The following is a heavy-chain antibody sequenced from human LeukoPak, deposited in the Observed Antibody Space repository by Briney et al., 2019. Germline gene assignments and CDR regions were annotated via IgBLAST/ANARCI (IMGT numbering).Heavy chain of an antibody. V-gene: IGHV3-53*01. CDR1: GFTVNTNY. CDR2: MYTGGNT. CDR3: ARDYEVEGWHNYYGMDV. Sequence: PGGSLRLSCAASGFTVNTNYISWVRQAPGKGLEWVSIMYTGGNTKYADSVKGRFTISRDNSKNTVYLQMNNLSAEDTAVYYCARDYEVEGWHNYYGMDVWGKGTTVPVSS. D-gene: IGHD3-3*01. J-gene: IGHJ6*04.